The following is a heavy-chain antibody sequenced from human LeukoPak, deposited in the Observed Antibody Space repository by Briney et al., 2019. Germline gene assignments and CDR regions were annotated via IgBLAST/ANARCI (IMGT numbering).Heavy chain of an antibody. D-gene: IGHD2-2*01. V-gene: IGHV1-2*02. CDR2: INLNSSGT. Sequence: SVNLSCKAPIYTFTDYYMHSVREAPGQGLEWMGWINLNSSGTNYAQKFQGRVTMTRDTSISTAYMELSRLRSEDTAVYYCARGGSSLGYCSSPRCLDWCDPWGERAMLCVSS. CDR3: ARGGSSLGYCSSPRCLDWCDP. J-gene: IGHJ5*02. CDR1: IYTFTDYY.